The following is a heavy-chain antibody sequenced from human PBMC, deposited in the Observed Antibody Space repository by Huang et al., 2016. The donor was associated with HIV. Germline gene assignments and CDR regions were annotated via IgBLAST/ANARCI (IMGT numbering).Heavy chain of an antibody. V-gene: IGHV3-30*02. CDR3: AKDHDWSFDY. Sequence: QVQLVESGGGAVQPGGSLRVSCAASGFTFSTCNMHWVRQYPWKGLGWVAFIRYDGSDESYADSVRGRFTISRDNSINTLYLQMNTLTAEDTAVYFCAKDHDWSFDYWGQGTLVTVSS. CDR2: IRYDGSDE. J-gene: IGHJ4*02. D-gene: IGHD3-9*01. CDR1: GFTFSTCN.